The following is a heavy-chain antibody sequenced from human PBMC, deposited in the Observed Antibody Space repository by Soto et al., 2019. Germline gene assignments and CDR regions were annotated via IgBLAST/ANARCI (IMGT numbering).Heavy chain of an antibody. D-gene: IGHD3-22*01. CDR1: GDSFSSYY. V-gene: IGHV4-59*01. CDR3: ALRSMAVVPEY. Sequence: QVQLQESGPGLVKPSETLSLTCAVSGDSFSSYYWMWIRQPPGKGLEYIGYLNYGRSANYNPSLKSRVTLSVDTSTNQCSLTLSSMTAADTAVYYCALRSMAVVPEYWGQGTLVTVSS. J-gene: IGHJ4*02. CDR2: LNYGRSA.